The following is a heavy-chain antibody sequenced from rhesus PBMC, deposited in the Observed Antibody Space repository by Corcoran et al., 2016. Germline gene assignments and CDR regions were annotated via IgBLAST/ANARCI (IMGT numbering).Heavy chain of an antibody. CDR1: GGSFSGYY. V-gene: IGHV4-165*01. CDR3: ARTGYCTSTTCSDY. D-gene: IGHD2-2*01. CDR2: ISGSSGST. J-gene: IGHJ4*01. Sequence: QVQLQESGPGLVKPSETLSLTCAVPGGSFSGYYWGWIRPPPGRGLEWIGYISGSSGSTDYNPSLKSRVTISTDTSKNQFSLKLSSVTAADTAVYYCARTGYCTSTTCSDYWGQGVLVTVSS.